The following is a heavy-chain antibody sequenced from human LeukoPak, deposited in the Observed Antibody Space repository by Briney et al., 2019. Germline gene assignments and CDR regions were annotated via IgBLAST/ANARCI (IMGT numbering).Heavy chain of an antibody. CDR3: ARVFTMVRGVIIALDY. V-gene: IGHV1-18*01. CDR1: GYTFTSYG. D-gene: IGHD3-10*01. CDR2: ISAYNGNT. Sequence: ASVKVSCKASGYTFTSYGISWVRQAPGQGLEWMGWISAYNGNTNYAQKLQGRVTMTTDTSTCTAYMELRSLRSDDTAVYYCARVFTMVRGVIIALDYWGQGTLVTVSS. J-gene: IGHJ4*02.